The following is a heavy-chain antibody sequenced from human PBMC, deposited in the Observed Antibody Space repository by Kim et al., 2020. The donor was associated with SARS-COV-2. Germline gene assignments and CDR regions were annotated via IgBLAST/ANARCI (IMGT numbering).Heavy chain of an antibody. J-gene: IGHJ4*02. V-gene: IGHV3-21*01. CDR3: ARARHLPIFGVVAFDY. Sequence: SVKGRFTISRDNAKNSLYLQMNSLRAEDTAVYYCARARHLPIFGVVAFDYWGQGTLVTVSS. D-gene: IGHD3-3*01.